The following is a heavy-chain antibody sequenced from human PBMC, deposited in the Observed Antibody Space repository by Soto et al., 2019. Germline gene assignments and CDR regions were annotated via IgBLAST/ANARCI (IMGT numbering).Heavy chain of an antibody. V-gene: IGHV1-69*12. CDR1: GGTFSSYA. CDR2: IIPIFGTA. CDR3: ARTYRGAARRGKSFDY. J-gene: IGHJ4*02. D-gene: IGHD6-6*01. Sequence: QVQLVQSGAEVKKPGSSVKVSCKASGGTFSSYAISWVRQAPGQGLEWMGGIIPIFGTANYAQKFQGRVTITADESTTTAYMGRRSLRSEDTAVYYCARTYRGAARRGKSFDYWGKGTLFTVSS.